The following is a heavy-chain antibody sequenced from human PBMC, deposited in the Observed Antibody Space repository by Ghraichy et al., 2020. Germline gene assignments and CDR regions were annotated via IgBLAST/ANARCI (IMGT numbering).Heavy chain of an antibody. J-gene: IGHJ4*02. V-gene: IGHV3-33*08. CDR1: AFTFSSYG. CDR2: IRGGGSNK. Sequence: GGSLRLSCAASAFTFSSYGMHWVRQAPGKGLEWVAFIRGGGSNKYYADSVKGRFTISRDNSKNTLYLQMNSLRAEDTAVYYCARDVGSSGYYLSSFYYEGQGSLVTVSP. CDR3: ARDVGSSGYYLSSFYY. D-gene: IGHD3-22*01.